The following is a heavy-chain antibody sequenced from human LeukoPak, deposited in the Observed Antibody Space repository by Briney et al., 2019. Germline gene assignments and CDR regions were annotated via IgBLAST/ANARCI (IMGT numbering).Heavy chain of an antibody. CDR2: VYYNGAT. J-gene: IGHJ4*02. V-gene: IGHV4-4*02. CDR1: GASISSSSW. D-gene: IGHD1-26*01. CDR3: AREDRVGATTGSDH. Sequence: PSETLSLTCAVSGASISSSSWWTWVRQPPGKGLQWIGTVYYNGATQYNPSLKSRVTVSVDTSKNQFSLKLTSVTAADTAVYYCAREDRVGATTGSDHWGQGTLVTVSS.